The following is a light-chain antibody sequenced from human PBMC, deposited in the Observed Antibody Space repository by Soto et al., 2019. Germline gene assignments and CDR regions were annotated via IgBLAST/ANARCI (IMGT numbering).Light chain of an antibody. Sequence: AIQMTQSPSSLSASVGDRVTITCRASQAIRRNFGWFQQKPGKAPKLLIYAASSLQTGVPSRFSGSGSGTDFTLTISSLQPEDFATYYCLQDYNYPWTFGQGTKVEIK. CDR2: AAS. V-gene: IGKV1-6*01. CDR3: LQDYNYPWT. J-gene: IGKJ1*01. CDR1: QAIRRN.